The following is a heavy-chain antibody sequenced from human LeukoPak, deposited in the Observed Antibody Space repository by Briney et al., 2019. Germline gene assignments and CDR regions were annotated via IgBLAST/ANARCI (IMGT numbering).Heavy chain of an antibody. Sequence: SETLSLTCTVSGGSISSYYWSWIRQPPGKGLEWIGRVYSSGRTDYNPSLKSRLTISVDTSNNQFSLKLRSVTAADTAVYYCARAGVAGPFDYWGQGTLVTVSS. D-gene: IGHD6-19*01. CDR1: GGSISSYY. CDR3: ARAGVAGPFDY. V-gene: IGHV4-59*08. J-gene: IGHJ4*02. CDR2: VYSSGRT.